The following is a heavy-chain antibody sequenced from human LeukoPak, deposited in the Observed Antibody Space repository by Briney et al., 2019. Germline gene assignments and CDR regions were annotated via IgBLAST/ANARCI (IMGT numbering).Heavy chain of an antibody. D-gene: IGHD3-10*01. CDR1: EATISSYR. V-gene: IGHV3-23*01. Sequence: GGSLRLSCAASEATISSYRMTWVRQAPGKGLEWVSGISGSGTSTYYADSVKGRFTISRDNSKNTLYLQMYSLRAEHTGVYYCAQDTLWFGESNFQRWGQGTLVTVSS. CDR2: ISGSGTST. J-gene: IGHJ1*01. CDR3: AQDTLWFGESNFQR.